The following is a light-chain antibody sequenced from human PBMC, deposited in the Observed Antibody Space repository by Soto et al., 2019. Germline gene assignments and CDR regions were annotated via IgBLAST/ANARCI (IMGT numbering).Light chain of an antibody. V-gene: IGLV2-8*01. J-gene: IGLJ2*01. CDR1: SNDLGGYNY. CDR3: SSYGGSDNLI. Sequence: QSVLTQPPSASGSPGQSVTISCTGSSNDLGGYNYVSWYQHHPGKAPKLIIYEVRERPSGVPDRFSGSTSGNTASLTVSGLQAEDEADYYCSSYGGSDNLIFGGGTKLTVL. CDR2: EVR.